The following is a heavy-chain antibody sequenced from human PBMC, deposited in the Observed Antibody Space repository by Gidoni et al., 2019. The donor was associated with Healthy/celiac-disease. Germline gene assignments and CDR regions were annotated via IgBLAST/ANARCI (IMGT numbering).Heavy chain of an antibody. CDR1: GFTFDDYA. D-gene: IGHD2-15*01. J-gene: IGHJ4*02. V-gene: IGHV3-43D*04. CDR2: ISWDGGST. CDR3: AKDLGYCSGGSCYPGGDY. Sequence: CAASGFTFDDYAMHWVRQAPGKGLEWVSLISWDGGSTYYADSVKGRFTISRDNSKNSLYLQMNSLRAEDTALYYCAKDLGYCSGGSCYPGGDYWGQGTLVTVSS.